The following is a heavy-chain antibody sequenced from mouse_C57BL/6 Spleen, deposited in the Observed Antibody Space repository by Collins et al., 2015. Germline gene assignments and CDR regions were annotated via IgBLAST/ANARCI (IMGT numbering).Heavy chain of an antibody. Sequence: PGQGLEWIGMIHPNSGITNYNEKFKSKATLTVDKSSSTAYMQLSSLTSEDSAVYYCARGAINYYGSPPFAYWGQGTLVTVSA. D-gene: IGHD1-1*01. J-gene: IGHJ3*01. CDR3: ARGAINYYGSPPFAY. CDR2: IHPNSGIT. V-gene: IGHV1-64*01.